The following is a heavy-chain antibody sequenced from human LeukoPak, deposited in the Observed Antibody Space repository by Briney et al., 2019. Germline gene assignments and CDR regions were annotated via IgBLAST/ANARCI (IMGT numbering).Heavy chain of an antibody. D-gene: IGHD2-15*01. V-gene: IGHV3-30*18. J-gene: IGHJ4*02. CDR3: AKDVAVVAAAYFDY. Sequence: GGSLRLSCAASGFTFSSYGMHWVRQAPGKGLEWVAVISYDGSNKYYADSVKGRFTISRDNSKNTLYLQMNSLRAEDTAVYYCAKDVAVVAAAYFDYWGQGTLVTVSS. CDR1: GFTFSSYG. CDR2: ISYDGSNK.